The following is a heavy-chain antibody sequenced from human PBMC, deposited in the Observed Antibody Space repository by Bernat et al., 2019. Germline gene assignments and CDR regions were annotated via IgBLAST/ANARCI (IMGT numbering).Heavy chain of an antibody. CDR2: ISGSGGST. D-gene: IGHD3-16*01. CDR1: GFTFSSYA. CDR3: AQLHLGDRDY. Sequence: EVQVLESGGGMVQPGGSLRLSCAASGFTFSSYAMSWVRQAPGKGLEWVSAISGSGGSTYYADSVKGRFTISRDNSKNTLYLQMNSLRAEDTAVYYCAQLHLGDRDYWGQGTLVTVSS. V-gene: IGHV3-23*01. J-gene: IGHJ4*02.